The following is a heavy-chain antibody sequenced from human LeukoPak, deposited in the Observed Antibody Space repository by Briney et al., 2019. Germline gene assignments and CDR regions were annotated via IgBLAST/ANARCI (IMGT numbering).Heavy chain of an antibody. Sequence: ASVKVSCKASGYTFTAFYIHWVRQAPGQGPEWMGGIDPKSGDTKYVQKFQGRLTMTRDTSISTAYMELSRLTSDDTAVYYCAIVGGPLFDYWGQGTLVTVSS. J-gene: IGHJ4*02. V-gene: IGHV1-2*02. CDR1: GYTFTAFY. CDR2: IDPKSGDT. CDR3: AIVGGPLFDY.